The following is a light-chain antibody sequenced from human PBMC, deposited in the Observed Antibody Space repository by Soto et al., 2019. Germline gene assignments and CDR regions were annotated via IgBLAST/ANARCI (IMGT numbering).Light chain of an antibody. V-gene: IGKV1-5*03. J-gene: IGKJ4*01. Sequence: DIQMTQSPSTLSASVGDRVTITCRASQSISSWLAWYQQKPGKAPKLLIYKASSLESGVPSRFSGSGSGTEFTLTISSLQPDAFATYYCQQYNSGLTFGGGTKVEIK. CDR2: KAS. CDR3: QQYNSGLT. CDR1: QSISSW.